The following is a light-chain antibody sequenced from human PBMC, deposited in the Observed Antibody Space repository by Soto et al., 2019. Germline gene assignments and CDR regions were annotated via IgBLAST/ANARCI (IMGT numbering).Light chain of an antibody. Sequence: DIQMTQSPSTLSASVGDRVTITCRASQSISSWWAWFQQRPGKAPKPLIHKPSSLESGVPSRFGGSGSGTEFTLTISSLQPDDFATYYCQQYNSYSWTFGQGTKVEIK. CDR1: QSISSW. CDR3: QQYNSYSWT. V-gene: IGKV1-5*03. J-gene: IGKJ1*01. CDR2: KPS.